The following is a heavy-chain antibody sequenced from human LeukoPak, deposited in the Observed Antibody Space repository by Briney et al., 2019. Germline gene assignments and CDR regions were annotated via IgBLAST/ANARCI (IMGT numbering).Heavy chain of an antibody. J-gene: IGHJ4*02. CDR2: IHDSGFT. V-gene: IGHV4-34*11. CDR1: GGSFSGYY. D-gene: IGHD5-24*01. Sequence: PSETLSLTCAVYGGSFSGYYWSWIRQSPGKGLEWIGYIHDSGFTNYNPSLKSRVTISIDTSNNQFSLRLRFVTAADTAVYFCARSRDGYNFDYWGQGTLVTVSS. CDR3: ARSRDGYNFDY.